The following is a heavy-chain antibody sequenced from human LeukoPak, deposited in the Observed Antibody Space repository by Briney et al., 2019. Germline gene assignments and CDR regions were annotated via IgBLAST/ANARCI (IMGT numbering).Heavy chain of an antibody. Sequence: SETLSLTCTVSGGSISSSYWSWIRQPPGKGLEWIGYIYYTGSTNYNPSLKSRVTLSADTSKNHFSLKLSSVTAADTAVYFCARLGDLGSYFDYWGQGTLATVSS. J-gene: IGHJ4*02. D-gene: IGHD4-17*01. V-gene: IGHV4-59*01. CDR1: GGSISSSY. CDR3: ARLGDLGSYFDY. CDR2: IYYTGST.